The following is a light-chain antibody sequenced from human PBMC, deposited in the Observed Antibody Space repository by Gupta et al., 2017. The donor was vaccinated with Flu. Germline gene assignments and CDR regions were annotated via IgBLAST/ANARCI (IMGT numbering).Light chain of an antibody. CDR3: GTWDSSLSAVV. Sequence: QSVLTQPPSVSAAPGQKVTISCSGSSSNIGNNYVSWYQQLPGTAPKLLIYENNKRPSGIPDRFSGSKSGTSATLGITGHQTGDEADYYCGTWDSSLSAVVFGGGTKLTVL. CDR1: SSNIGNNY. V-gene: IGLV1-51*02. CDR2: ENN. J-gene: IGLJ2*01.